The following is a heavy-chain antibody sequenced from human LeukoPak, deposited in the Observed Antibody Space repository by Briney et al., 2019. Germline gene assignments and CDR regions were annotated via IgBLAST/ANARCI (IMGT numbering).Heavy chain of an antibody. Sequence: GGSLRLSCAASTFTFSSYWMSWVRQAPGRGLEWGANIKQDGSEKYYVDSVKGRFTISRDNAKNSLYLQMNSLRAEDTAVYYCARGGLPSDAFDIWGQGTMVTVSS. D-gene: IGHD2-15*01. CDR3: ARGGLPSDAFDI. V-gene: IGHV3-7*04. CDR2: IKQDGSEK. J-gene: IGHJ3*02. CDR1: TFTFSSYW.